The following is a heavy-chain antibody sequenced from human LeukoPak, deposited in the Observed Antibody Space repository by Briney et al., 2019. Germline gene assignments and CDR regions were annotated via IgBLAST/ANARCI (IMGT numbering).Heavy chain of an antibody. Sequence: GGSLRLSCAASGFTFSSYSMHWVRQAPGKGLEWVAVISYNGGDTHYADSVKGRFTISRDQSKDTQYLQMNRLRAEDTAVYYCARDTGYYGSGSYIHRMDVWGQGTTVTVSS. CDR2: ISYNGGDT. CDR1: GFTFSSYS. D-gene: IGHD3-10*01. CDR3: ARDTGYYGSGSYIHRMDV. J-gene: IGHJ6*02. V-gene: IGHV3-30-3*01.